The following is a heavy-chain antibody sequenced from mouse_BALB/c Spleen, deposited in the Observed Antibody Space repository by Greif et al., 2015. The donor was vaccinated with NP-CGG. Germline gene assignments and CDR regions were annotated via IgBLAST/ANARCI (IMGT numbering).Heavy chain of an antibody. J-gene: IGHJ4*01. CDR3: ARRDYGSSLYYAMDY. Sequence: VKLMESGPGLVAPSQSLSITCTVSGFSLTGYGVNWVRQPPGKGLEWLGMIWGDGSTDYNSALKSRLSISKDNSKSQVFLKMNSLQTDDTARYYCARRDYGSSLYYAMDYWGQGTSVTVSS. CDR2: IWGDGST. CDR1: GFSLTGYG. V-gene: IGHV2-6-7*01. D-gene: IGHD1-1*01.